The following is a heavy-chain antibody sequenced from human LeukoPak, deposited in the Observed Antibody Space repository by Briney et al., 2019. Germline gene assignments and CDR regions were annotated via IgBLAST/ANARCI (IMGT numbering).Heavy chain of an antibody. CDR2: ISSSSSYI. V-gene: IGHV3-21*01. D-gene: IGHD5-12*01. CDR1: GFTFSSYS. CDR3: ARGDGYNEIQPYDY. J-gene: IGHJ4*02. Sequence: GGSLRLSCAASGFTFSSYSMNWVRQAPGKGLEWVSSISSSSSYIYYADSVKGRFTISRDSAKNSLYLQMNSLRAEDTAVYYCARGDGYNEIQPYDYWGQGTLVTVSS.